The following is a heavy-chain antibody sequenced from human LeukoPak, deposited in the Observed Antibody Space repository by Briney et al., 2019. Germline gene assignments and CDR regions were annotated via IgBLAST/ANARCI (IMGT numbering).Heavy chain of an antibody. D-gene: IGHD5-12*01. J-gene: IGHJ4*02. CDR3: AKTTGNGYSGYGTFDY. V-gene: IGHV3-30*18. Sequence: PGGSLRLSCAASGFTFSSYGMHWVRQAPGKGLEWEAVISYDGSNKYYADSVKGRFTISRDNSKNTLYLQMNSLRAEDTAVYYCAKTTGNGYSGYGTFDYWGQGTLVTVSS. CDR1: GFTFSSYG. CDR2: ISYDGSNK.